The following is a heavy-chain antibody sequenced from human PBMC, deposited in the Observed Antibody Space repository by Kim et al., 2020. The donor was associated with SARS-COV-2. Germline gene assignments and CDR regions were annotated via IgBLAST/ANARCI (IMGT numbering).Heavy chain of an antibody. CDR2: IIPIFGTA. CDR3: ARSGTATISTQYYYGMDV. J-gene: IGHJ6*02. V-gene: IGHV1-69*13. Sequence: SVKVSCKASGGTFSSYAISWVRQAPGQGLEWMGGIIPIFGTANYAQKFQGRVTITADESTSTAYMELSSLRSEDTAVYYCARSGTATISTQYYYGMDVWGQGTTVTVSS. D-gene: IGHD4-4*01. CDR1: GGTFSSYA.